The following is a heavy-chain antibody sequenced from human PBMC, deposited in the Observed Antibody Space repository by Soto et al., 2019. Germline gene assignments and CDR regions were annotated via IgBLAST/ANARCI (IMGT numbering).Heavy chain of an antibody. CDR1: GYTFTSYG. CDR2: ISAYNGNT. Sequence: SVKVSCKASGYTFTSYGISWVRQAPGQGLEWMGWISAYNGNTNYAQKLQGRVTMTTDTSTSTAYMELRSLRSDDTAVYYCAREDRGDYYYYGMDVWGQGTTVTVSS. D-gene: IGHD1-26*01. CDR3: AREDRGDYYYYGMDV. J-gene: IGHJ6*02. V-gene: IGHV1-18*01.